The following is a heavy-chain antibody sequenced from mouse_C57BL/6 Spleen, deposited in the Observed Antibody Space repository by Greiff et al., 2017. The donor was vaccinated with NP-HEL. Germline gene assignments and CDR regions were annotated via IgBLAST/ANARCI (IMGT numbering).Heavy chain of an antibody. Sequence: EVQLQQSGPELVKPGASVKISCKASGYTFTDYYMNWVKQSPGKSLEWIGDINPNNGGTSYNQKFKGKATLTVDKSSSTAYMELRSLTSEDSAVYYCARSGSSYVLYLDDWGQGTTLTVSS. J-gene: IGHJ2*01. V-gene: IGHV1-26*01. CDR2: INPNNGGT. CDR1: GYTFTDYY. CDR3: ARSGSSYVLYLDD. D-gene: IGHD1-1*01.